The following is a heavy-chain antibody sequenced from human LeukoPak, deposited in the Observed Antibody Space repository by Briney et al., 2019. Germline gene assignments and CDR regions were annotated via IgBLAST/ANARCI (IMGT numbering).Heavy chain of an antibody. CDR3: ARVLKYYDILTGEQYFDY. V-gene: IGHV3-66*01. CDR2: IYSGGST. D-gene: IGHD3-9*01. Sequence: GGSLRLSCAASGFTFSNYNMNWVRQAPGKGLEWVSVIYSGGSTYYADSVKGRFTISRDNSKNTLYLQMNSLRAEDTAVYYCARVLKYYDILTGEQYFDYWGQGTLVTVSS. CDR1: GFTFSNYN. J-gene: IGHJ4*02.